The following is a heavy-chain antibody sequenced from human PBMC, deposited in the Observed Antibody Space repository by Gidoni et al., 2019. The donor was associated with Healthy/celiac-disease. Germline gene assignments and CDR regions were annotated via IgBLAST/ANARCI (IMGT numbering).Heavy chain of an antibody. CDR3: ARRYCSSTSCYEGPLKYYYGMDV. D-gene: IGHD2-2*01. Sequence: EVQLVESGGGLVKPGGSLRLSCAASGFTFRSYSMNWVRQATGKGLEWVSSISSSSSYLYYADSVKGRFTISRDNAKNSLYLQMNSLRAEDTAVYYCARRYCSSTSCYEGPLKYYYGMDVWGQGTTVTVSS. J-gene: IGHJ6*02. CDR2: ISSSSSYL. CDR1: GFTFRSYS. V-gene: IGHV3-21*01.